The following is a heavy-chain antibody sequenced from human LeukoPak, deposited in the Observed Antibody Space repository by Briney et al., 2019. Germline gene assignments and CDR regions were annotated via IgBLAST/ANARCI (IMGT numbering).Heavy chain of an antibody. CDR3: AKGDKQLVFNRNKGGFDP. Sequence: PGGSLRLSCAASGFTLHWVRQAPGKGLEWVTFISHDGSNKHYADSVKGRFTISRDNSKNTLFLQMSSLRTEDTAVYYCAKGDKQLVFNRNKGGFDPWGQGTLVTVSS. CDR1: GFTL. J-gene: IGHJ5*02. V-gene: IGHV3-30*04. CDR2: ISHDGSNK. D-gene: IGHD6-13*01.